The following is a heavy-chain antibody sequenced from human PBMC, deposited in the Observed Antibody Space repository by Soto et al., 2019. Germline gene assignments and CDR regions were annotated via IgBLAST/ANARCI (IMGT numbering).Heavy chain of an antibody. CDR2: VSYSGST. V-gene: IGHV4-59*08. Sequence: PSETLSLTFSLSGGAIGGYYWSWIRQPPGKALEWIGYVSYSGSTDYHHSLKSRVSISIETSKNQFSLKMISVTAADTAVYYCARHGSDSGWFFFDPWGQGALVTVSS. CDR1: GGAIGGYY. D-gene: IGHD6-19*01. J-gene: IGHJ5*02. CDR3: ARHGSDSGWFFFDP.